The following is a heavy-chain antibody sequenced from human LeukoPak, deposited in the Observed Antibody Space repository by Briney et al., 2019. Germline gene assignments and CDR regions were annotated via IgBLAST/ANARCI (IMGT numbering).Heavy chain of an antibody. D-gene: IGHD3-22*01. J-gene: IGHJ4*02. CDR1: GFTFSSYS. CDR3: ARDWGYYDSSGYPGY. CDR2: ISSSSSYI. Sequence: GGSLRLSCAASGFTFSSYSMNWVRQAPGKGLEWVSSISSSSSYIYYADSVKGRFTISRDNAKNSLYLQMNSLRAEDTAVYYCARDWGYYDSSGYPGYWGQGTLVTVSS. V-gene: IGHV3-21*01.